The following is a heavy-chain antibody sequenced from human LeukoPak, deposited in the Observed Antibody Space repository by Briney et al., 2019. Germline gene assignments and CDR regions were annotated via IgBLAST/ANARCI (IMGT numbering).Heavy chain of an antibody. Sequence: GGSPRLSCAATHFTISINYMSWVRQAPGKGLEWLSVIDKDGITNYADSVRGRFTISRDHSKNTVYLQLNSLRAEDTAVYYCASLIPFYLDSSDYPGGYWGQGTLVTVSS. V-gene: IGHV3-53*01. CDR3: ASLIPFYLDSSDYPGGY. D-gene: IGHD3-22*01. CDR1: HFTISINY. J-gene: IGHJ4*02. CDR2: IDKDGIT.